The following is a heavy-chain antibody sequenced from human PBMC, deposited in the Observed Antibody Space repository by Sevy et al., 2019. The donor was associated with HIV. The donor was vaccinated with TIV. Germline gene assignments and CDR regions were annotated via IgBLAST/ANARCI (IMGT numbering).Heavy chain of an antibody. D-gene: IGHD1-26*01. CDR1: GIIFKSYV. CDR2: ISASGGST. J-gene: IGHJ4*02. CDR3: AGAGVGAKGFDY. Sequence: GGSLRLSCAASGIIFKSYVMSWVRQAPGKGLEWLSGISASGGSTYYADSVKGRFTISRDNFKSTLYLQMNILRAEDTAVYCCAGAGVGAKGFDYWGQGTLVTVSS. V-gene: IGHV3-23*01.